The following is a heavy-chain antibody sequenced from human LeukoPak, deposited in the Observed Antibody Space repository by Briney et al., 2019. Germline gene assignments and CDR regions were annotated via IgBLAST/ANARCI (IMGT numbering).Heavy chain of an antibody. V-gene: IGHV1-2*02. CDR1: GYTFTGYY. CDR3: AREDNWNDPGLDY. Sequence: ASVKVSCKASGYTFTGYYMHWVRQAPGQGLEWMGWINPNSGGTNYAQKFQGRVTMTRDTSISTAYMELSRLRSDDTAVYYCAREDNWNDPGLDYWGQGTLVTVSS. J-gene: IGHJ4*02. D-gene: IGHD1-1*01. CDR2: INPNSGGT.